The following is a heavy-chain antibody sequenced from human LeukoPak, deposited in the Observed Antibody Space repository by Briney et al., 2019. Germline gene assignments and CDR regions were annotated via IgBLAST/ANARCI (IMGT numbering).Heavy chain of an antibody. D-gene: IGHD3-3*01. CDR1: GGSISSYY. J-gene: IGHJ3*02. V-gene: IGHV4-59*12. Sequence: PSETLSLTCTVSGGSISSYYWSWIRQPPGKGLEWIGYIYYSGSTNYNPSLKSRVTISVDTSKNQFSLKLSSVTAADTAVYYCARIPIYDFWSGYYTADAFDIWGQGTMVTVSS. CDR2: IYYSGST. CDR3: ARIPIYDFWSGYYTADAFDI.